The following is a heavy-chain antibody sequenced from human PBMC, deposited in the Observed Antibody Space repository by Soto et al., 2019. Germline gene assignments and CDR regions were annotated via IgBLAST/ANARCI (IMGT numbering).Heavy chain of an antibody. D-gene: IGHD6-19*01. V-gene: IGHV3-30-3*01. J-gene: IGHJ6*02. CDR2: ISYDGSNK. CDR1: GFTFSSYA. CDR3: ARAYSSGWYPYYYYGMDV. Sequence: PGGSLRLSCAASGFTFSSYAMHWVRQAPGKGLEWVAVISYDGSNKYYADSVKGRFTISRDNSKNMLYLQMNSLRAEDTAVFYCARAYSSGWYPYYYYGMDVWGQGTTVTVSS.